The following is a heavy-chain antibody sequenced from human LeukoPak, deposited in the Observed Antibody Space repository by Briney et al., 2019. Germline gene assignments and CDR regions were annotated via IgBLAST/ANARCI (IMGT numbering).Heavy chain of an antibody. J-gene: IGHJ4*02. CDR3: ARVYGSGSYYNFPFDY. CDR1: GYSFTSYW. CDR2: IYPGDSDT. Sequence: GESLKISCKGSGYSFTSYWIGWVRQMPGKGLEWVGIIYPGDSDTRYSPSFQGQVTISADKSISTAYLQWSSLKASDTAMYYCARVYGSGSYYNFPFDYWGQGTLVTVSS. V-gene: IGHV5-51*01. D-gene: IGHD3-10*01.